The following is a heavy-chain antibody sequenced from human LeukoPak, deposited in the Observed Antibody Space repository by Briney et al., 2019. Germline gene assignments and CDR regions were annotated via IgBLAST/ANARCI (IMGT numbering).Heavy chain of an antibody. CDR1: GYTFNNYC. CDR2: ISAYNGNT. V-gene: IGHV1-18*01. J-gene: IGHJ3*02. D-gene: IGHD6-13*01. Sequence: ASVKVSWKGSGYTFNNYCISWVRQAPGSGLEWIGWISAYNGNTNYAQKLQGRVTMTTDTSTSTSYMELSSLRSEDTAVYYCARRAAAGTPGAFDIWGQGTMVTVSS. CDR3: ARRAAAGTPGAFDI.